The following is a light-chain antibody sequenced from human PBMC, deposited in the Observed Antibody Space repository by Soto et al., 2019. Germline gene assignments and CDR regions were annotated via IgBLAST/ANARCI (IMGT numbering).Light chain of an antibody. V-gene: IGKV3-15*01. J-gene: IGKJ5*01. Sequence: EIVMTQSPVTLSVSPGERATLSCRASQSVSSNLAWHQQKPGQAPRLLIYSASTRATGIPARFSGSGSGTEFTLTISSLQSEDFAVYYCQQYNNWPPITFGQGTRLEIK. CDR2: SAS. CDR3: QQYNNWPPIT. CDR1: QSVSSN.